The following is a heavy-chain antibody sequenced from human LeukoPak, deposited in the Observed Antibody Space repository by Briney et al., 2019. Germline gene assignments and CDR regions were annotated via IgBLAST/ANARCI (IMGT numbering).Heavy chain of an antibody. CDR2: INPNSGGT. J-gene: IGHJ5*02. CDR1: GYTFTVYY. D-gene: IGHD4-17*01. CDR3: ARVWNDYGDWGWFDP. Sequence: ASVKVSCKASGYTFTVYYMHWVRQAPGQGLEWMGWINPNSGGTNYAQKFQGRVTMTRDTSISTAYMELSRLRSDDTAVYYCARVWNDYGDWGWFDPWGQGTLVTVSS. V-gene: IGHV1-2*02.